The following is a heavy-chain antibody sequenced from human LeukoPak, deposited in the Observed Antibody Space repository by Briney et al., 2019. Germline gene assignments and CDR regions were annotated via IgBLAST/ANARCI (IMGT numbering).Heavy chain of an antibody. CDR2: IYYSGST. J-gene: IGHJ6*02. Sequence: SETLSLTCTVSGGSISSSSYYWGWIRQPPGKGLEWIGSIYYSGSTYYNPSLKSRVTISVDTSKNQFSLKLSSVTAADTAVYYCARGTYSSGWGRNYYYGMDVWGQGTTVTVS. CDR1: GGSISSSSYY. CDR3: ARGTYSSGWGRNYYYGMDV. V-gene: IGHV4-39*01. D-gene: IGHD6-19*01.